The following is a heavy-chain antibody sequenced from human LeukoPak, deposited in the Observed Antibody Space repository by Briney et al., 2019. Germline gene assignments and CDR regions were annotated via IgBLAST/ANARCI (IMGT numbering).Heavy chain of an antibody. Sequence: PSETLSLTCTVSGGSISSSSYYWGWIRQPPGKGLEWIGSIFYSGSAYYSPSLKSRVTISVDTSRNQLSMKLSSVTAADTAVYYCARPNRNGSGYYSIIAFDIWGQGTMVTVSS. V-gene: IGHV4-39*07. CDR1: GGSISSSSYY. CDR3: ARPNRNGSGYYSIIAFDI. D-gene: IGHD3-22*01. J-gene: IGHJ3*02. CDR2: IFYSGSA.